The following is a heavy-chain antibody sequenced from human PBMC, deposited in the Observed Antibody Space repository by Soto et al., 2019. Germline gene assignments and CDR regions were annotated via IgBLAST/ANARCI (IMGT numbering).Heavy chain of an antibody. D-gene: IGHD5-12*01. CDR2: INAGNGNT. CDR3: ARAISGYVT. CDR1: GITFSTYA. Sequence: QVQLVQSGAEVKKPWASVKVSCKASGITFSTYAIHWVRQAPGQRLEWMGWINAGNGNTRYSQKFQGRVTLTRDTSASTAYMDLSSLRSEDTAIYYCARAISGYVTWGQGTLVTVSS. J-gene: IGHJ5*02. V-gene: IGHV1-3*01.